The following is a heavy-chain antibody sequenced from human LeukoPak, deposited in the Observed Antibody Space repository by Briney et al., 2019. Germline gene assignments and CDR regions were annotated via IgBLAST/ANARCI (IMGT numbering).Heavy chain of an antibody. V-gene: IGHV4-34*01. CDR3: ARGVRPLAPPWNY. Sequence: SETLSLTCAVYGGSFNGYYWSWIRQPPGKGLEWIGEINHRGSTNYNPSLKSRVTISVDTSKNQFSLKLSSVTAADTAVYYCARGVRPLAPPWNYWGQGTLVTVSS. CDR1: GGSFNGYY. J-gene: IGHJ4*02. CDR2: INHRGST. D-gene: IGHD3-3*01.